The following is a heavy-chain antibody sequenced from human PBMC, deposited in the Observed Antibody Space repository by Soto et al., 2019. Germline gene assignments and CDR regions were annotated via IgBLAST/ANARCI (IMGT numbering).Heavy chain of an antibody. CDR3: ARQDDFWSGSNRFDP. CDR2: VYYNGFT. CDR1: GGSISRGGFF. J-gene: IGHJ5*02. V-gene: IGHV4-39*01. Sequence: PSETLSLTFTVSGGSISRGGFFWSWIRQPPGKGLEWIGNVYYNGFTYYNPSLKSRVTMFVDTSKNHFSLKMTSVTAADTAVYYCARQDDFWSGSNRFDPWGQGTLVTVSS. D-gene: IGHD3-3*01.